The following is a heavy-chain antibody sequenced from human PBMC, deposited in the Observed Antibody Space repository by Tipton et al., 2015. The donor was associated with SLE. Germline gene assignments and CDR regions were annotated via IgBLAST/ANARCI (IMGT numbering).Heavy chain of an antibody. CDR2: ISPYNGNT. D-gene: IGHD2/OR15-2a*01. J-gene: IGHJ5*02. Sequence: QSGAEVKKPGASVKVSCKASGYTFTSYGISWVRQAPGQGLEWMGWISPYNGNTNYAQKVQGRVTMATDTSTNTAYMELRSLRSDDTAVYYCARDWYYPRWFDPWGQGTLVTVSS. CDR3: ARDWYYPRWFDP. V-gene: IGHV1-18*01. CDR1: GYTFTSYG.